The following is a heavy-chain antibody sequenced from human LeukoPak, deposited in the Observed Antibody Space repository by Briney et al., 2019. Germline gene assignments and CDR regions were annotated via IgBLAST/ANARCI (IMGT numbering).Heavy chain of an antibody. CDR2: IYFSGST. CDR1: GGSISSNY. Sequence: PESLSLTCTDPGGSISSNYWSSIRQPPGEGLEWGGHIYFSGSTNYNPSLKSGVTISVDTSKNQFSLMLSSVTAADTAVYYCASASSRGKLFDYWGQRTLVTVSS. V-gene: IGHV4-59*01. D-gene: IGHD3-16*01. J-gene: IGHJ4*02. CDR3: ASASSRGKLFDY.